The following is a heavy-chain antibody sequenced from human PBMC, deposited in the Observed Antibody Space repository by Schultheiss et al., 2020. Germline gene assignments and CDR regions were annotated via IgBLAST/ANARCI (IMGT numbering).Heavy chain of an antibody. CDR2: ISSSSSTI. V-gene: IGHV3-48*01. CDR3: ASGSITGTTFLNAFDI. Sequence: GGSLRLSCAASGFTFSSYSMNWVRQAPGKGLEWVSYISSSSSTIYYADSVKGRFTISRDNAKNSLYLQMNSLRAEDTAVYYCASGSITGTTFLNAFDIWGQGTMVTVSS. CDR1: GFTFSSYS. D-gene: IGHD1-20*01. J-gene: IGHJ3*02.